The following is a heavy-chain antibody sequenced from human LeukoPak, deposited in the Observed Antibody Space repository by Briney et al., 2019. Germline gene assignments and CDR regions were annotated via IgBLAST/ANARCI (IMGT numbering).Heavy chain of an antibody. CDR3: ANYYYDSTSYPY. V-gene: IGHV3-74*01. Sequence: PGGSLRLSCAASGFTFSSYWMHLVRQAPGKGLVWVSNINSDGSTTTYADSVKGRFTISRDNAENSLYLQMNSLRAEDTAVYYCANYYYDSTSYPYWGQGTLVTVSS. J-gene: IGHJ4*02. D-gene: IGHD3-22*01. CDR1: GFTFSSYW. CDR2: INSDGSTT.